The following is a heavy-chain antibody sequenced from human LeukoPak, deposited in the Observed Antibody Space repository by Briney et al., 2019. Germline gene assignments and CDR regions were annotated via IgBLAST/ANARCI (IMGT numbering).Heavy chain of an antibody. CDR2: ISYDGSNK. CDR1: GFTFSSYA. V-gene: IGHV3-30*04. Sequence: PGRSLRLSCAASGFTFSSYAMHWVRQAPGKGLEWVAVISYDGSNKYYADSVKGRFTISRDNSKNTLYLQMNSLRAEDTAVYYCARDDYGDYISYYFDYWGQGTLVTVSS. D-gene: IGHD4-17*01. J-gene: IGHJ4*02. CDR3: ARDDYGDYISYYFDY.